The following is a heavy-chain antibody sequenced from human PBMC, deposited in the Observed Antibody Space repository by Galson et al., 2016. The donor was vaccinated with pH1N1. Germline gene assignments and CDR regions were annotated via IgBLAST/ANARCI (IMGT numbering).Heavy chain of an antibody. V-gene: IGHV1-2*02. CDR1: GYSFNVYY. D-gene: IGHD3-9*01. CDR3: ARILRTLVFDY. CDR2: IDPNSGTT. J-gene: IGHJ4*02. Sequence: SVKVSCKASGYSFNVYYMHWVRQAPGQGLQWMGWIDPNSGTTYYAQKFQGRVTMTRDTSISTAYLELSRLTSDDTALYYCARILRTLVFDYWSQGTLVTVSS.